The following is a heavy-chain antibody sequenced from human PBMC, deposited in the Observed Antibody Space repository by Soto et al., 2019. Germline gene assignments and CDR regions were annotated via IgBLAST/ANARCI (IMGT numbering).Heavy chain of an antibody. V-gene: IGHV3-66*01. D-gene: IGHD2-15*01. CDR1: VHPVNSIH. Sequence: EVQLVESGGGLVQPGGPLTLFCALSVHPVNSIHMLGVPRSPGKGLEGVTLIQRGCTTYYADSVKGRFTISRDTSENTLHLQMDSLRVEDTAVYYCARDDVLCDGGRCYGIPLDVWGKGTTVTVSS. J-gene: IGHJ6*04. CDR2: IQRGCTT. CDR3: ARDDVLCDGGRCYGIPLDV.